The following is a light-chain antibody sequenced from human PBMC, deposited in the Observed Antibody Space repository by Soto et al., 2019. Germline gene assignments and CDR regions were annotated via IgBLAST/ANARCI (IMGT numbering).Light chain of an antibody. CDR3: QQYARPPYA. J-gene: IGKJ2*01. CDR2: DAS. CDR1: QSVSSY. V-gene: IGKV3-20*01. Sequence: PSTLSLSPGERATLSCRASQSVSSYLAWYQQKPGQAPRLLLYDASSRATGIPDRVSGSGSGTDFTLTISRLEPEDFAVYYCQQYARPPYAFGQGTKVDI.